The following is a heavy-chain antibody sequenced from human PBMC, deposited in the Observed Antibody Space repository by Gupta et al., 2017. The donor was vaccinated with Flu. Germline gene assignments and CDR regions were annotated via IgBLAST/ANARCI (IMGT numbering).Heavy chain of an antibody. CDR2: IKSKADGETT. CDR1: GFGFRGAW. V-gene: IGHV3-15*01. CDR3: TTGLGGYYDRTQDY. D-gene: IGHD3-22*01. Sequence: DVQLVESGGGLVRPGGSLRLSCAASGFGFRGAWMTWVRPAPGKGLEWVGRIKSKADGETTDFAAPVKGRFSISRDDSKNTLYLQMNNLKVEDTAVYSCTTGLGGYYDRTQDYWGQGTQVTVSS. J-gene: IGHJ4*02.